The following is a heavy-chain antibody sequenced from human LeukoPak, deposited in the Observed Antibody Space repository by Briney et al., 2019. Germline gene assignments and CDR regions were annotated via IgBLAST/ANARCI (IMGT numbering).Heavy chain of an antibody. D-gene: IGHD5-18*01. J-gene: IGHJ4*02. V-gene: IGHV1-69*05. CDR1: GGTFSSYA. CDR2: IIPIFGTA. CDR3: ATSEYSYGFRPLYYFDY. Sequence: GASVKVSCKASGGTFSSYAISWVRQAPGQGLEWMGGIIPIFGTANYAQKFQGRVTITTDESTSTAYMELSSLRSEDTAVYYCATSEYSYGFRPLYYFDYWGQGPRSPSPQ.